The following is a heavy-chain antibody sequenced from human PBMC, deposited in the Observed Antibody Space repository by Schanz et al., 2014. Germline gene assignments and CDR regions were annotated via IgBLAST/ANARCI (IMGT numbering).Heavy chain of an antibody. CDR2: IDPNSGGT. V-gene: IGHV1-2*02. D-gene: IGHD1-26*01. Sequence: QVQLVQSGADVKKPGASVKVSCKASGNTLSAYYIHWIRQAPGQGLEWMGWIDPNSGGTNYAQKFQGRVTMTRDTSISTAYMELNRLRSDDTAVYYCARDRDQWDGNYLDYWGQGTLVTVSS. CDR3: ARDRDQWDGNYLDY. CDR1: GNTLSAYY. J-gene: IGHJ4*02.